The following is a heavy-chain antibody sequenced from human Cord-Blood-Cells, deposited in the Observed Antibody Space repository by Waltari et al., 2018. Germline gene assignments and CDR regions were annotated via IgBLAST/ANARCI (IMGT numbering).Heavy chain of an antibody. V-gene: IGHV1-69*01. Sequence: QVQLVQSGAEVKKPGSSVKVSCKASGGTFSSYAINWVRPAPGQGLEWMGGIIPIFGTANYAQKFQGRVTITADESTSTAYRELSSLRSEDTAVYYCARGRYCSGGSCYYFDYWGQGTLVTVSS. J-gene: IGHJ4*02. CDR1: GGTFSSYA. CDR2: IIPIFGTA. CDR3: ARGRYCSGGSCYYFDY. D-gene: IGHD2-15*01.